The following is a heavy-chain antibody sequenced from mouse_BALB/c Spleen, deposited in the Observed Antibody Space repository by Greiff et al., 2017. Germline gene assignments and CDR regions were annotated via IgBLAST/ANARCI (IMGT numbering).Heavy chain of an antibody. CDR1: GFTFSSFG. D-gene: IGHD2-2*01. V-gene: IGHV5-17*02. CDR3: ARGGYDVAWFAY. Sequence: EVMLVESGGGLVQPGGSRKLSCAASGFTFSSFGMHWVRQAPEKGLEWVAYISSGSSTIYYADTVKGRFTISRDNPKNTLFLQMTSLRSEDTAMYYCARGGYDVAWFAYWGQGTLVTVSA. J-gene: IGHJ3*01. CDR2: ISSGSSTI.